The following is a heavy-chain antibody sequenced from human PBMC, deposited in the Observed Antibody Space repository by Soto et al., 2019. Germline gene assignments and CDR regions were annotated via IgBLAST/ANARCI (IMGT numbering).Heavy chain of an antibody. J-gene: IGHJ5*02. D-gene: IGHD2-15*01. Sequence: QVQLVQSGAEVKTPGASVKVSCRASGYSFRTHGISWVRQAPRQGLEWMGWISTYDDKTNFPQKFQGRITMTTDTSTSTAYMELRSLRSDDTAVHFCARDLGYCNSSGCFRNWFDPWGQGTLVTVSS. CDR2: ISTYDDKT. CDR1: GYSFRTHG. CDR3: ARDLGYCNSSGCFRNWFDP. V-gene: IGHV1-18*01.